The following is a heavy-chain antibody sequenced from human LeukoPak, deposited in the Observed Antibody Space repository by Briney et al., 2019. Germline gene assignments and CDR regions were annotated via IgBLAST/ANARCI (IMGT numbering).Heavy chain of an antibody. CDR1: GGSISSSSYY. CDR2: IYYSGST. J-gene: IGHJ5*02. CDR3: ARCGGKRKNWFDP. Sequence: SGTLSLTCTVSGGSISSSSYYWGWIRQPPGKGLEWIGSIYYSGSTYYNPSLKSRVTISVDTSKNQFSLKLSSVTAADTAVYYCARCGGKRKNWFDPWGQGTLVTVSS. D-gene: IGHD4-23*01. V-gene: IGHV4-39*01.